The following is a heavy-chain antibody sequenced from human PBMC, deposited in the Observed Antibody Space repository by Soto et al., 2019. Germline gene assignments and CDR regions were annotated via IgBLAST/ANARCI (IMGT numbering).Heavy chain of an antibody. V-gene: IGHV4-4*02. Sequence: QVQLQESGPGLVKPSGTLSLTCAVSGGSISSSNWWNWVRQPPGKGLEWIGEIYHSGSTNYNPSLKSRVTISVDKSKNQFSLKLSSVTAADTAVYYCARGHLYYYDSSGCYFDYWGQGTLVTVSS. CDR1: GGSISSSNW. CDR2: IYHSGST. J-gene: IGHJ4*02. CDR3: ARGHLYYYDSSGCYFDY. D-gene: IGHD3-22*01.